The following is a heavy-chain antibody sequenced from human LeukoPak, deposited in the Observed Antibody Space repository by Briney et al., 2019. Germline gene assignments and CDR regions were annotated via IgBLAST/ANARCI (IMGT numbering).Heavy chain of an antibody. CDR3: ARDRSASYYLYYGLDV. V-gene: IGHV4-30-4*01. Sequence: SETLSLTCTVSGGSINSGDSYWTWIRQPPGKGLEWIGYIHYSGTTYYNPSLKSRVTISVATSKNQFSLKANSVTAADTAVYYCARDRSASYYLYYGLDVWGQGTTVTVSS. J-gene: IGHJ6*02. D-gene: IGHD2-2*01. CDR2: IHYSGTT. CDR1: GGSINSGDSY.